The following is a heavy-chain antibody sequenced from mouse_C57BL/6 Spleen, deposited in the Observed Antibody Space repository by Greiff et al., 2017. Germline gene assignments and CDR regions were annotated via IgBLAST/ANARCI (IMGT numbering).Heavy chain of an antibody. Sequence: QVQLQQPGAELVKPGASVKVSCKASGYTFTSYWMHWVKQRPGQGLEWIGRIHPSDSDTNYNQKFKGKATLTVDKSSSTAYMQLSSLKSEDSAVYYCVSVGGNYRIWFAYWGQGTLVTVSA. D-gene: IGHD2-1*01. CDR1: GYTFTSYW. J-gene: IGHJ3*01. CDR3: VSVGGNYRIWFAY. V-gene: IGHV1-74*01. CDR2: IHPSDSDT.